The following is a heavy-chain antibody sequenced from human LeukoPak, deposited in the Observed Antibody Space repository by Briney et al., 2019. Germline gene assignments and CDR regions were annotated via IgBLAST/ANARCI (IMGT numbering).Heavy chain of an antibody. Sequence: APSVKVFYNASGGTFNSYAISWVRQAPGQGLEWMGRIIPIFGIANYAQKFQRRVTITADKSTSTAYMELSSLRCEETAVYYCARERADSSGYYIFDNWGQGTLVTVSS. CDR2: IIPIFGIA. CDR3: ARERADSSGYYIFDN. V-gene: IGHV1-69*04. J-gene: IGHJ4*02. D-gene: IGHD3-22*01. CDR1: GGTFNSYA.